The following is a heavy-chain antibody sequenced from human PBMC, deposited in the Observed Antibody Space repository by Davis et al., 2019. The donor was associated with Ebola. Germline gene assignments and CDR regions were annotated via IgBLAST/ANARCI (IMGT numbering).Heavy chain of an antibody. CDR3: TTTTLGYYSLDV. J-gene: IGHJ6*02. V-gene: IGHV1-18*01. Sequence: ASVKVSCKASGYTFTSYGISWVRQAPGQGLEWMGWISAYNGNTNYAQKLQGRVTMTRDTSTSTIYMELTSLRSEDTAVYYCTTTTLGYYSLDVWGQGTSVTVSS. CDR1: GYTFTSYG. D-gene: IGHD1-1*01. CDR2: ISAYNGNT.